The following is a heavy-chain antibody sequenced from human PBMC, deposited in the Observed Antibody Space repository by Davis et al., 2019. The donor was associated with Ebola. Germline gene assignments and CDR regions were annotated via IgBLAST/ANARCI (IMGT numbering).Heavy chain of an antibody. D-gene: IGHD6-13*01. CDR1: GGSISSSSYY. J-gene: IGHJ3*02. CDR2: IYYSGGT. V-gene: IGHV4-39*01. CDR3: ATAIAAAATGNDAFDI. Sequence: MPSETLSLTCTVSGGSISSSSYYWGWIRQPPGKGLEWIGSIYYSGGTYYNPSLKSRVTISVDTSKNQFSLKLSSVTAADTAVYYCATAIAAAATGNDAFDIWGQGTMVTVSS.